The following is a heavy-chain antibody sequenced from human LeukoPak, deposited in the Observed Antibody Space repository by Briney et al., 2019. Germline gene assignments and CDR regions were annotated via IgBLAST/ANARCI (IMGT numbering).Heavy chain of an antibody. CDR2: ISGSGGNT. V-gene: IGHV3-23*01. Sequence: GGSLRLSCAASGFTFSSYAMSWVRQAPGKGLEWVSAISGSGGNTYYADSVKGRFTISRDNSKNTLYLQMNSLRAEDTAVYYCAKRRHMTTVTTRSVFDYWGQGTLVTVSS. D-gene: IGHD4-17*01. J-gene: IGHJ4*02. CDR1: GFTFSSYA. CDR3: AKRRHMTTVTTRSVFDY.